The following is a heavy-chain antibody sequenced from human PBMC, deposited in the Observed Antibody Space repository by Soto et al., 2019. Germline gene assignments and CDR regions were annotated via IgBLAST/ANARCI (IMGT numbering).Heavy chain of an antibody. CDR3: ARGLAARRGNFHY. D-gene: IGHD6-6*01. J-gene: IGHJ4*02. V-gene: IGHV4-34*01. CDR1: GGSFSGYY. Sequence: QVQLQQWGAGLLKPSETLSLTCAVYGGSFSGYYWSWIRQPPGKGLEWIGEINPSGSTNYNPSLTMRVTQSVHTSKNHFSLKLTSVTAADTAVYYCARGLAARRGNFHYWGQGTLVTVSS. CDR2: INPSGST.